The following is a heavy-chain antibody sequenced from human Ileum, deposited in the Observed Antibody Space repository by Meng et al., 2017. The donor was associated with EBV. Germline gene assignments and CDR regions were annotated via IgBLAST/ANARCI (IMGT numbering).Heavy chain of an antibody. CDR2: MSYTGST. Sequence: QVERQESGPGLVKPSETLSLTCSVSNGSVSSYGYYWTWIRQPPGKGLEWIGYMSYTGSTNYKSTLKSRVTISVDKSKNQFSLKLSSVTAADTAVYYCARERGGGDRGIQWGQGTLVTVFS. V-gene: IGHV4-61*08. D-gene: IGHD2-21*02. J-gene: IGHJ4*02. CDR1: NGSVSSYGYY. CDR3: ARERGGGDRGIQ.